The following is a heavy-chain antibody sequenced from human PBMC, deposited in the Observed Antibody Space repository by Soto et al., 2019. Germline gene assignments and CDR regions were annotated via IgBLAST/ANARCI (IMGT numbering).Heavy chain of an antibody. V-gene: IGHV3-74*01. J-gene: IGHJ4*02. CDR1: XFTXTXYW. CDR2: TSRASSST. CDR3: ARGNTGYGNFDY. D-gene: IGHD5-12*01. Sequence: DVQLVESGGGIVQPGGSXXXXXXXXXFTXTXYWMXWVRQAPGKGLVWVSRTSRASSSTYYAHFVRGRFTISKDTAKNTLYLQINSLGAEDTAVYYCARGNTGYGNFDYWGQGTLVTVSS.